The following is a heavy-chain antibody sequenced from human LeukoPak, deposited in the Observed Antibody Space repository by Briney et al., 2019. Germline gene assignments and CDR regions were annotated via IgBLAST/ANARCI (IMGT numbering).Heavy chain of an antibody. CDR1: GFTFSSYD. J-gene: IGHJ2*01. Sequence: PGGSLRLSCAASGFTFSSYDMHWVRQAAGRGLEWVSAFGAGGDTYYPGSVKGRFTISREDAKNSLYLQMNSPRDGDTAVYYCARGGWSHNNRYFDLWGRGTLVTVSS. CDR3: ARGGWSHNNRYFDL. D-gene: IGHD6-19*01. V-gene: IGHV3-13*04. CDR2: FGAGGDT.